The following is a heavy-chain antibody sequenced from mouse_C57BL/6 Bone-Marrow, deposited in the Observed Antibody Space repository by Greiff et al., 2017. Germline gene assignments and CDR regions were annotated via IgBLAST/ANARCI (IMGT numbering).Heavy chain of an antibody. D-gene: IGHD1-1*01. Sequence: VQLQQSGPELVKPGASVKISCKASGYAFSSSWMNWVKQRPGKGLEWIGRIYPGDGDTNYNGKFKGKATLTADKSSSTAYMQLSSLTSEDSAVYFCARGTVLATDDYWGQGTTLTVSS. CDR2: IYPGDGDT. CDR1: GYAFSSSW. CDR3: ARGTVLATDDY. J-gene: IGHJ2*01. V-gene: IGHV1-82*01.